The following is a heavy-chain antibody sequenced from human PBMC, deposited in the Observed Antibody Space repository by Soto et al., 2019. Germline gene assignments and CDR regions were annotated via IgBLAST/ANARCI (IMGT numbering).Heavy chain of an antibody. CDR1: GFSLSTSGVG. D-gene: IGHD3-22*01. V-gene: IGHV2-5*01. J-gene: IGHJ4*02. Sequence: SGPTLVKPTQTLTLTCTFSGFSLSTSGVGVGWIRQPPGKALEWLALIYWNDDKRYSPSLKSRLTITKDTSKNQVVLTMTNMDPVDTATYYCAHNDYYDSSGYYYYFDYWGQGTLVTVSS. CDR3: AHNDYYDSSGYYYYFDY. CDR2: IYWNDDK.